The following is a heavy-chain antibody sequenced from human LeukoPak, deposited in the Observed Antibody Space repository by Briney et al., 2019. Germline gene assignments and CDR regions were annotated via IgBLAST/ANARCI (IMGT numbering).Heavy chain of an antibody. J-gene: IGHJ4*02. CDR1: GFTFSDYY. CDR3: ARDSGDIAADIDY. CDR2: I. Sequence: GGSLRLSCAASGFTFSDYYMTWIRQAPGKGLEWVSYIYYADSVKGRFTISRDNAKNSLYLQMNSLRAEDTAVYYCARDSGDIAADIDYWGQGTLVTVSS. V-gene: IGHV3-11*04. D-gene: IGHD6-25*01.